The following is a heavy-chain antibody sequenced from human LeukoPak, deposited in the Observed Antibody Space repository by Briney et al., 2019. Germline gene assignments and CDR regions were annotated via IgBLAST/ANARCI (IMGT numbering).Heavy chain of an antibody. J-gene: IGHJ4*02. CDR3: AREMSATVTPFDY. V-gene: IGHV1-2*02. CDR1: GYTFTAYH. D-gene: IGHD4-17*01. Sequence: ASVKVSCKASGYTFTAYHLHWVRQAPGQGLEWMGWINPNNGGTNYAQKFQGRVTMTRDTSISTAYMELNRLRSDGTAVYYCAREMSATVTPFDYWGQGTLVTVSS. CDR2: INPNNGGT.